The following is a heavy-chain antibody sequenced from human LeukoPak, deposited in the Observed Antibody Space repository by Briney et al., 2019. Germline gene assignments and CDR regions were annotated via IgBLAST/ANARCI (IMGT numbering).Heavy chain of an antibody. CDR3: AKVYNYYDSSGYYDY. D-gene: IGHD3-22*01. Sequence: PGGSLRLSCAASGFTFSSYAMSWVRQAPGKGLEWVSAISGSGGSTYYADSVKGRFTISRDNPKNTLYLQMNSLRAEDTAVYYCAKVYNYYDSSGYYDYWGQGTLVTVSS. J-gene: IGHJ4*02. V-gene: IGHV3-23*01. CDR2: ISGSGGST. CDR1: GFTFSSYA.